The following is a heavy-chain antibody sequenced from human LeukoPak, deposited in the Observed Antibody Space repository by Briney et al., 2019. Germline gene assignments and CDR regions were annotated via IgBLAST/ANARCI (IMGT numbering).Heavy chain of an antibody. D-gene: IGHD4-17*01. CDR1: DDSFSSHY. Sequence: SETLSLTCAVSDDSFSSHYWTWIRQPPGKGLEWIGYISYIGRTNYNPSLKSRVTISIDTSKNQFSLKLTSVTAADTAVYYCARDLVTATKGFDIWGQGTMVSVSS. CDR2: ISYIGRT. J-gene: IGHJ3*02. V-gene: IGHV4-59*11. CDR3: ARDLVTATKGFDI.